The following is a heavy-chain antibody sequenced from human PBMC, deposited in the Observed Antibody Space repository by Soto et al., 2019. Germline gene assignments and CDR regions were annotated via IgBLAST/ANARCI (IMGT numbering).Heavy chain of an antibody. CDR2: IYSGGTT. J-gene: IGHJ4*02. CDR1: GFTVSSHY. V-gene: IGHV3-53*01. CDR3: AKDPNGDYVGAFDS. Sequence: GGSLRLSCAASGFTVSSHYMSWVRQGPGKGLEWVSVIYSGGTTYYADSVKGRFTISGDKSKNTVFLQMNSLRADDTAVYHCAKDPNGDYVGAFDSWGQGALVTVSS. D-gene: IGHD4-17*01.